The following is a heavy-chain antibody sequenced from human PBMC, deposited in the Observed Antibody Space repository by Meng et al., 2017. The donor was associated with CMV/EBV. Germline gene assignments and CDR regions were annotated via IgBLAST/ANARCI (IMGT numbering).Heavy chain of an antibody. D-gene: IGHD5-18*01. Sequence: SVKVSCKASGGTFSSYAISWVRQAPGQGLEWMGGIIPIFGTANYAQKFQGRVTITTDESTSTAYMELSSLRSEDTAVYYCARERIQPQYYYYYYGMDVWGQGTTVTSP. V-gene: IGHV1-69*05. CDR2: IIPIFGTA. CDR1: GGTFSSYA. J-gene: IGHJ6*02. CDR3: ARERIQPQYYYYYYGMDV.